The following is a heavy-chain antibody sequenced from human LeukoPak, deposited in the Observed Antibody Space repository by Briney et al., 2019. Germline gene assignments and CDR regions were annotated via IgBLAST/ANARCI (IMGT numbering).Heavy chain of an antibody. D-gene: IGHD1-26*01. V-gene: IGHV3-21*01. Sequence: PGGPLRLSCAASGFTFSSYGMHWVRQAPGKGLEWVSSISGSYSHIYYVDSVKGRFTISRDNAKNSLYLQMNSLRAEDTAVYYCARDRFQSGGSPNVFDIWGRGTMVTVSS. CDR1: GFTFSSYG. CDR3: ARDRFQSGGSPNVFDI. J-gene: IGHJ3*02. CDR2: ISGSYSHI.